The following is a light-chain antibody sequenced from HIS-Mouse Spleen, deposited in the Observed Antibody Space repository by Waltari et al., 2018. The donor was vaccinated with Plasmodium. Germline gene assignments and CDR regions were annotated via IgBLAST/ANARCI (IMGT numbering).Light chain of an antibody. Sequence: QSALTPPPSASGSPGPSVTIPCTGTSSAVGGFNYVSWYQQHPGKAPKLMIYEVSKRPSGVPDRFSGSKSGNTASLTVSGLQAEDEADYYCSSYAGSNNLVFGGGTKLTVL. V-gene: IGLV2-8*01. CDR1: SSAVGGFNY. CDR2: EVS. J-gene: IGLJ2*01. CDR3: SSYAGSNNLV.